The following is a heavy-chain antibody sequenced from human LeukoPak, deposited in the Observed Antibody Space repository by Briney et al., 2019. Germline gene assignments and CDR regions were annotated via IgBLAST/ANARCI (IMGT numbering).Heavy chain of an antibody. CDR3: ARAQYYYDSSSYYYPYYFDY. D-gene: IGHD3-22*01. V-gene: IGHV3-53*01. J-gene: IGHJ4*02. CDR1: GFTVSSNY. Sequence: GGSLRLSCAASGFTVSSNYMSWVRQAPGKGLEWVSVIYSGGSTYYADSVKGRFTISRDNSENKMYLQMNSLRAEDTAVYYCARAQYYYDSSSYYYPYYFDYWGQGTLVTVSS. CDR2: IYSGGST.